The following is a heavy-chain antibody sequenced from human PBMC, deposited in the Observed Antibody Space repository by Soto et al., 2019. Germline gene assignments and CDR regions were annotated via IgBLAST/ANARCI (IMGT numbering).Heavy chain of an antibody. CDR3: ARDSGYGSGSYYYRYYYYGMDG. CDR1: GGSISSGGYY. Sequence: PSETLSLTCTVSGGSISSGGYYWSWIRQHPGKGLEWIGYIYYSGSTYYNPSLKSRVTISVDTSKNQFSLKLSSVTAADTAVYYCARDSGYGSGSYYYRYYYYGMDGWGQGTTVTVSS. V-gene: IGHV4-31*03. J-gene: IGHJ6*02. D-gene: IGHD3-10*01. CDR2: IYYSGST.